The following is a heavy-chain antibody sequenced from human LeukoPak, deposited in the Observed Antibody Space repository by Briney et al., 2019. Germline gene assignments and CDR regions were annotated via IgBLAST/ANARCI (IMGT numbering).Heavy chain of an antibody. D-gene: IGHD3-10*01. CDR1: GFTFSSYA. CDR2: ISYDGSNK. CDR3: ARGIPVRFTMVRGVRTYYYYMDV. V-gene: IGHV3-30-3*01. J-gene: IGHJ6*03. Sequence: GRSLRLSCAASGFTFSSYAMHWVRQGPGKGLEWVAVISYDGSNKYYADSVKGRFTISRDNSKNPLYLQMNSLRAEDTAVYYCARGIPVRFTMVRGVRTYYYYMDVWGKGTTVTVSS.